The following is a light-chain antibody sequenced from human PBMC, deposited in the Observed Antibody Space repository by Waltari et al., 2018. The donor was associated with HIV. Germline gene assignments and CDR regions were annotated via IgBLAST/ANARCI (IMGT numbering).Light chain of an antibody. CDR3: SSFAPTNKFYVL. CDR2: DVT. V-gene: IGLV2-8*01. CDR1: TSDTGASKY. J-gene: IGLJ2*01. Sequence: STLTQPPSASGTPGPSVNNPCPGTTSDTGASKYVPLSQHHPRKAPTLIMTDVTKRPSCVPDRFSGAKSGNTASLTVSGLQADDEALYYCSSFAPTNKFYVLFGGGTTLTVL.